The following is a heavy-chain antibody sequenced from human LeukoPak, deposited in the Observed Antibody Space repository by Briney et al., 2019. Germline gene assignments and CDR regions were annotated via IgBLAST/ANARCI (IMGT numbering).Heavy chain of an antibody. J-gene: IGHJ6*03. V-gene: IGHV4-38-2*02. CDR3: ARSLKWLSYYYYYYMDV. Sequence: SETLSLTCTVSGYSLSSGYYWGWIRQPPGKGLEWIGSINHSGSTNYNPSLKSRVTISVDTSKNQFSLKLSSVTAADTAVYYCARSLKWLSYYYYYYMDVWGKGTTVTISS. D-gene: IGHD3-22*01. CDR1: GYSLSSGYY. CDR2: INHSGST.